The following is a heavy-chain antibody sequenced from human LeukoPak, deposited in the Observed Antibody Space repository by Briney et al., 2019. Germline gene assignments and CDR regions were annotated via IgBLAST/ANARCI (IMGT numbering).Heavy chain of an antibody. D-gene: IGHD3-9*01. CDR3: ARDMDDILIFKHAFDI. CDR2: IYSGGST. J-gene: IGHJ3*02. V-gene: IGHV3-53*01. CDR1: GFTVSSNY. Sequence: GGSLRLSCAASGFTVSSNYMSWVRQAPGKGLEWVSVIYSGGSTYYADSVKGRFTISRDNSKNTLYLQMNSLRAEDTAVYYCARDMDDILIFKHAFDIWGQGTMVTVSS.